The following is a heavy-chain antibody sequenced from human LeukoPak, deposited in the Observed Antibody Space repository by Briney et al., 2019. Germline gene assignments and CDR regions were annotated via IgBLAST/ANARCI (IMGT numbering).Heavy chain of an antibody. CDR1: GFTFTSYA. V-gene: IGHV3-15*01. CDR3: TTESPQFDY. Sequence: GGSLRLSCAASGFTFTSYALHWVRQAPGKGLEWVGRIKSKTDDGATDYAAPVKGRFTISKDDSNNMLYVQMNNLKTEDTGVYYCTTESPQFDYWGQGTLVTVSS. CDR2: IKSKTDDGAT. J-gene: IGHJ4*02.